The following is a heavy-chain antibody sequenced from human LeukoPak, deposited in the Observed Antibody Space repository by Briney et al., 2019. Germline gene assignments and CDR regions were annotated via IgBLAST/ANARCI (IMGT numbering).Heavy chain of an antibody. CDR1: GFTFSSYS. V-gene: IGHV3-21*01. CDR3: ARGPNRDGSGSPI. CDR2: ISSSSSYI. Sequence: GGSLRLSCAASGFTFSSYSMNWVRQAPGKGLEWVSSISSSSSYIYYADSVKGRFTISRDNDKNSLYLQMNSPRAEDTAVYYCARGPNRDGSGSPIWGQGTLVTVSS. D-gene: IGHD3-10*01. J-gene: IGHJ4*02.